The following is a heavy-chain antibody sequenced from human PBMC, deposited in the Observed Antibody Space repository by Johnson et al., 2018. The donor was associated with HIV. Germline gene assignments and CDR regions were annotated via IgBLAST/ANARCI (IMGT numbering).Heavy chain of an antibody. V-gene: IGHV3-11*04. D-gene: IGHD2-21*01. J-gene: IGHJ3*02. Sequence: QVQLVESGGGLVKPGGSLRLSCAGSGFTFSDHYMSWVRQAPGKGLEWVSYISSSGSTIYYADSVKGRFTISRDNAKNSLYLQMNSLRGEDSAVYYCARGGHCGGDCAGAKQALDIWGQGTRVTVSS. CDR1: GFTFSDHY. CDR2: ISSSGSTI. CDR3: ARGGHCGGDCAGAKQALDI.